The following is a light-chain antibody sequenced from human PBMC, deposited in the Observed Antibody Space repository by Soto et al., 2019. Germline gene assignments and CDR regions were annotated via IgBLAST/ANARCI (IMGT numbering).Light chain of an antibody. V-gene: IGKV1-39*01. Sequence: DIQMTQSPSSLSASVGDRVTIACRAGQSISTYLNWYQQKPGKAPKLLIFAASSLKSGVPSRFSGRGSGTDFTLTINSLQLEDFANYYCQQSNIDPTFGGGTKVEIK. CDR2: AAS. CDR3: QQSNIDPT. J-gene: IGKJ4*01. CDR1: QSISTY.